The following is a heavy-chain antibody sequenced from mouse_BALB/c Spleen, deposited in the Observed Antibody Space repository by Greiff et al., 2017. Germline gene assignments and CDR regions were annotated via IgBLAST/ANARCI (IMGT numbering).Heavy chain of an antibody. CDR1: GYTFTSYW. D-gene: IGHD2-14*01. Sequence: QVQLQQSGAELVRPGSSVKMSCKASGYTFTSYWMHWVKQRPGQGLEWIGYINPSTGYTEYNQKFKDKATLTADKSSSTAYMQLSSLTSEDSAVYYCARSDYRYDGYWGQGTTLTVSS. J-gene: IGHJ2*01. CDR2: INPSTGYT. V-gene: IGHV1-4*01. CDR3: ARSDYRYDGY.